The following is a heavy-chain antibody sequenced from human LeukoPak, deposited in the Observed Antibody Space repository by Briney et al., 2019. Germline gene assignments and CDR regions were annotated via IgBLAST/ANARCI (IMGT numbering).Heavy chain of an antibody. CDR1: GFTFSSYS. J-gene: IGHJ3*02. CDR3: ARDMSIAARVYHNAFDI. Sequence: PGGSLRLSCAASGFTFSSYSMNWVRQAPGKGLEWVSSISSSSSYIYYADSVKGRFTISRDNAKNSLYLQMNSLRAEDTAVYYCARDMSIAARVYHNAFDIWGQGTMVTVSS. CDR2: ISSSSSYI. V-gene: IGHV3-21*01. D-gene: IGHD6-6*01.